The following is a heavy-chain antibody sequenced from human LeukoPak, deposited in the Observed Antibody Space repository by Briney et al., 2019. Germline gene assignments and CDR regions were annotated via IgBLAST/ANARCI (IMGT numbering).Heavy chain of an antibody. CDR2: IIPTFGTA. CDR3: ASHREDYYDSSGYYLYFDY. J-gene: IGHJ4*02. D-gene: IGHD3-22*01. V-gene: IGHV1-69*05. CDR1: GGTFSSYA. Sequence: VASVKVSCKASGGTFSSYAISWVRQAPGQGLEWMGGIIPTFGTANYAQKFQGRVTITTDESTSTAYMELSSLRSEDTAVYYCASHREDYYDSSGYYLYFDYWGQGTLVTVSS.